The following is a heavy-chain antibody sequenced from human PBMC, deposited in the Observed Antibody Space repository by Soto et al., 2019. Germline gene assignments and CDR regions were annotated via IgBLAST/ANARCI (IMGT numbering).Heavy chain of an antibody. V-gene: IGHV4-4*02. D-gene: IGHD3-9*01. CDR3: ARPFLRYFDWPRFDP. J-gene: IGHJ5*02. CDR2: IYHSGST. CDR1: GGSISSSNW. Sequence: QVQLQESGPGLVKPSGTLSLTCAVSGGSISSSNWWSWVRQPPGKGLEWIGEIYHSGSTNYNPSLKSRVTISVDEAKNQFSLKLSSVTAADTAVYYCARPFLRYFDWPRFDPWGQGTLVTVSS.